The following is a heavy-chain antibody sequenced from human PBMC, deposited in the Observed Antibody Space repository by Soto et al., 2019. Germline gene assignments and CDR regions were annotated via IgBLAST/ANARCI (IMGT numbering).Heavy chain of an antibody. V-gene: IGHV1-18*01. CDR3: AREGPAPYYYYGMDV. CDR1: GFSFTTNW. J-gene: IGHJ6*02. CDR2: ISGYNGNT. Sequence: QVQLVQSRGEVKKPGAPVKVSCKTSGFSFTTNWICWVRQAPGQGLEGMGWISGYNGNTNYAQKLQGRVTMTTDTSTSTAYMELRSLRSDDTAVYYCAREGPAPYYYYGMDVWGQGSTVTVSS.